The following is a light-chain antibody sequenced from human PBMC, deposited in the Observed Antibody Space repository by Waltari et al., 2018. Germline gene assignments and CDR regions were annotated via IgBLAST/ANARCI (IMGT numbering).Light chain of an antibody. V-gene: IGLV2-14*03. J-gene: IGLJ2*01. Sequence: QSALTQPASVSGPPGQSITISCTGTSSDLGGYNYVSWYQQPPGKAPKLMIYDVTVRPSGVSNRFSGSKSGNTASLTISGLQAEVEADYYCSSYTSSNTVIFGGGTKLTVL. CDR2: DVT. CDR1: SSDLGGYNY. CDR3: SSYTSSNTVI.